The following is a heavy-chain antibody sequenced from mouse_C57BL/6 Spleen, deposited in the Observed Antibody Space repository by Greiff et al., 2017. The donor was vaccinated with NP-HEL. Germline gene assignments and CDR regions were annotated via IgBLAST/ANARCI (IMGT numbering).Heavy chain of an antibody. CDR2: IDPSDSYT. V-gene: IGHV1-59*01. Sequence: VQLQQPGAELVRPGTSVKLSCKASGYTFTSYWMHWVKQRPGQGLEWIGVIDPSDSYTNYNQKFKGKATLTVDTSSSTAYMQLSSLTSEDSAVYYCARRPVAYFDYWGQGTTLTVSS. D-gene: IGHD1-1*01. J-gene: IGHJ2*01. CDR3: ARRPVAYFDY. CDR1: GYTFTSYW.